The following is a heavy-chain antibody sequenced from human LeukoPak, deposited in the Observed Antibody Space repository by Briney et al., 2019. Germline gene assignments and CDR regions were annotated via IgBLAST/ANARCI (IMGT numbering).Heavy chain of an antibody. CDR3: ARGGYYYLDV. J-gene: IGHJ6*03. CDR2: IYYNGNT. Sequence: SGTLSLTCRASGGTFSSYYWSWIRQPPGKGLEWIGYIYYNGNTNYYPSLMNRVITTVGTSSVQFLLMLRSVPAAETAVYYCARGGYYYLDVWGKGTTGTVSS. CDR1: GGTFSSYY. V-gene: IGHV4-59*01.